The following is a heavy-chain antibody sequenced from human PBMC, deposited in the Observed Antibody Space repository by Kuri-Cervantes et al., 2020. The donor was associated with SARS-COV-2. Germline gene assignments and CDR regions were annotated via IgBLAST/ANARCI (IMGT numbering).Heavy chain of an antibody. Sequence: ASAKVSCKASGYNFTSYARHWVRQAPGQRLEWMGWINAGNGNTKYSHKFEGRVTITRDTSASTAYMELSSLRSEDTAVYYCARGYCSSTSCYPSDYWGRGTLVTVSS. D-gene: IGHD2-2*01. CDR3: ARGYCSSTSCYPSDY. V-gene: IGHV1-3*01. CDR2: INAGNGNT. J-gene: IGHJ4*02. CDR1: GYNFTSYA.